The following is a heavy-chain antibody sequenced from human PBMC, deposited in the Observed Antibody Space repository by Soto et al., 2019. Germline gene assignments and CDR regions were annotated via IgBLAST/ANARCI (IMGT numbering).Heavy chain of an antibody. Sequence: QVQLQESGPGLVKPSQTLSLTCSVSGGSISSGGYYWNWIRQLPGKGLEWIGCIYYTGSTYNNRPRKSRVTISVDTSKNQFSLILRSVTAADTAVYYCAREVSTHVDSWGQGILVTVSS. V-gene: IGHV4-31*03. CDR1: GGSISSGGYY. J-gene: IGHJ4*02. CDR3: AREVSTHVDS. CDR2: IYYTGST.